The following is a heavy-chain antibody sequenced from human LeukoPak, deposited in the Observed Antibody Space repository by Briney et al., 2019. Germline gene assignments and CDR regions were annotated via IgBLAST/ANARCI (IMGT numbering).Heavy chain of an antibody. J-gene: IGHJ4*02. CDR2: IHYSGST. CDR3: AKWGGAAINY. D-gene: IGHD2-2*01. CDR1: GGSISSYY. Sequence: PSETLSLTCTVSGGSISSYYWSWIRQPPGRGLEWIGYIHYSGSTNYNPSLKSRVTISVDTSENQFSLRLSSVTAADTAVYYCAKWGGAAINYWGQGTLVTVSS. V-gene: IGHV4-59*01.